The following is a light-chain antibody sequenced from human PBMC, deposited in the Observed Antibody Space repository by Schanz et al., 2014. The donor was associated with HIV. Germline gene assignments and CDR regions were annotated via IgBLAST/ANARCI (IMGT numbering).Light chain of an antibody. Sequence: QSVLTQLPSASGTPGQRVIISCSGGSSTIGSNTVNWYQQLPGTAPKLLIYNNDQRPSGVPDRFSGSKSGTSASLAISGLQSEDEADYYCAAWGDSLHGWVFGGGTKLTVL. CDR2: NND. V-gene: IGLV1-44*01. CDR1: SSTIGSNT. CDR3: AAWGDSLHGWV. J-gene: IGLJ3*02.